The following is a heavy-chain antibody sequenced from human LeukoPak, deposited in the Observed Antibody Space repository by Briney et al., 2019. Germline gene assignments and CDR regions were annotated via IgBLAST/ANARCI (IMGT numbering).Heavy chain of an antibody. J-gene: IGHJ4*02. D-gene: IGHD5-18*01. CDR1: GFTFSSYA. CDR3: ARELWVFYY. V-gene: IGHV3-7*03. Sequence: GGSLRLSCAASGFTFSSYAMSWVRQAPGKGLEWVANIKQDGSEKYYVDSVKGRFTISRDNAKNSLYLQMNSLRAEDTAVYYCARELWVFYYWGQGTLVTVSS. CDR2: IKQDGSEK.